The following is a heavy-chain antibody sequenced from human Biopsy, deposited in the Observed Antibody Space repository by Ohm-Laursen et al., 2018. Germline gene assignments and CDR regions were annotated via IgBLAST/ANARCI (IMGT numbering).Heavy chain of an antibody. J-gene: IGHJ2*01. D-gene: IGHD5-12*01. V-gene: IGHV4-59*08. CDR2: IHYTGHI. Sequence: TLSLTCTVSGDTISTYYWNWIRQTPGKGLEWIGYIHYTGHIRINPSLNSRATISVDTSEDHFSLKLSSLTAADTAIYYCARNRVDVVKVTTIGWNFDLWGRGTLVTVS. CDR3: ARNRVDVVKVTTIGWNFDL. CDR1: GDTISTYY.